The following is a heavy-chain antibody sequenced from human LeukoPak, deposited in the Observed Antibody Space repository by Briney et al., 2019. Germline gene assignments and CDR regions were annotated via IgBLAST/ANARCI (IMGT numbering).Heavy chain of an antibody. D-gene: IGHD5-18*01. V-gene: IGHV3-48*01. J-gene: IGHJ3*02. CDR1: GFTFTNYN. CDR3: ATYGDTGAFDI. CDR2: ISSSSSIM. Sequence: GGALRLSCAASGFTFTNYNFNWVRQAPGTGPEGISYISSSSSIMYYADSVRGRFIISRDNAKNSLYLQMNFLRAEDTPVYYCATYGDTGAFDIWGQGTMVTVSS.